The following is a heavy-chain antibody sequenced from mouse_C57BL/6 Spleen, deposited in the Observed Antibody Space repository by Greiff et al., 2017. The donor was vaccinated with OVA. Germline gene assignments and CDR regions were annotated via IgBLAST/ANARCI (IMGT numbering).Heavy chain of an antibody. CDR2: ISSGGSYT. CDR3: ARPSANSFDY. J-gene: IGHJ2*01. CDR1: GFTFSSYG. Sequence: EVKVVESGGDLVKPGGSLKLSCAASGFTFSSYGMSWVRQTPDKRLEWVATISSGGSYTYYPDSVKGRFTISRDNAKNTLYLQMSSLKSEDTAMYYCARPSANSFDYWGQGTTLTVSS. D-gene: IGHD6-1*01. V-gene: IGHV5-6*01.